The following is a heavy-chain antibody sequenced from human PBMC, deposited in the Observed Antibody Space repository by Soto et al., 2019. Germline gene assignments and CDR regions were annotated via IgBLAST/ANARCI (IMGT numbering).Heavy chain of an antibody. CDR3: ATNPAISATSFYGMDV. Sequence: SETLSLTCSVSGASFSSSSYYWGWIRQPPEKGLEWIATMYYSGTTYYNPSLKSRVTVSIDTSKDQFSLKLTSVTAADTAMYYCATNPAISATSFYGMDVWGHGTKVTVSS. D-gene: IGHD3-3*01. CDR2: MYYSGTT. CDR1: GASFSSSSYY. V-gene: IGHV4-39*01. J-gene: IGHJ6*02.